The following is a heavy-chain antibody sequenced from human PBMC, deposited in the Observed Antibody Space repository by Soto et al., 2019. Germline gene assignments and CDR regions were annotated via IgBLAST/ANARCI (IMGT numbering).Heavy chain of an antibody. J-gene: IGHJ6*03. CDR2: IYYSGST. Sequence: TSETLSLTCTVSGGSISSSYWNWIRQPPGKGLEWIGYIYYSGSTNYSPSLKSRVTISVDTSKNQFSLKLNSVTAADTAVYYCARAISTVSFMDVWGKGTTVTVSS. CDR1: GGSISSSY. CDR3: ARAISTVSFMDV. V-gene: IGHV4-59*08. D-gene: IGHD6-13*01.